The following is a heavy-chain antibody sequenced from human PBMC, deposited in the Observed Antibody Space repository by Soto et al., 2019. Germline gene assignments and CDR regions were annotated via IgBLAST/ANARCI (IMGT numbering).Heavy chain of an antibody. CDR1: GFTFSSYI. D-gene: IGHD6-19*01. V-gene: IGHV3-21*01. J-gene: IGHJ4*02. Sequence: EVQLVESGGGLVKPGGSLRLSCAASGFTFSSYIMNWVRQAPGKGLEWVSSINNSSSYIYYADSVKGRFTISRDNAKNSLYLQMNSLRAEDTAVYYCARDLGSGWYYFDYWGQGTLVTVSS. CDR3: ARDLGSGWYYFDY. CDR2: INNSSSYI.